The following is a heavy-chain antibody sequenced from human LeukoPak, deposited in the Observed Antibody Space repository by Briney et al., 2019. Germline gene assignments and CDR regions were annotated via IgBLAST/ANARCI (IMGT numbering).Heavy chain of an antibody. CDR3: ARSLDYYDSSGSFYYFYMDV. CDR1: GYTFTSYG. D-gene: IGHD3-22*01. Sequence: ASVKVSRKASGYTFTSYGISWVRQAPGQGLEWMGWISAYNGNTNYAHKLQDRVTITTDTSTGTVYMVLGSLRSDDTAVYFCARSLDYYDSSGSFYYFYMDVWGKGTTVTVSS. CDR2: ISAYNGNT. J-gene: IGHJ6*03. V-gene: IGHV1-18*01.